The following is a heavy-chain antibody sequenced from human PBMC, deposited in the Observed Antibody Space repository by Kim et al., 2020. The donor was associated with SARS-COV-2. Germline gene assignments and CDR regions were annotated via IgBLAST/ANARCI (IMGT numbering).Heavy chain of an antibody. CDR2: ISYDGSNK. V-gene: IGHV3-30*04. CDR3: ARPLGAVAGLDY. Sequence: GGSLRLSCAASGFTFSSYAMHWVRQAPGKGLEWVAVISYDGSNKYYADSVKGRFTISRDNSKNTLYLQMNSLRAEDTAVYYCARPLGAVAGLDYWGQGTLVTVSS. J-gene: IGHJ4*02. D-gene: IGHD6-19*01. CDR1: GFTFSSYA.